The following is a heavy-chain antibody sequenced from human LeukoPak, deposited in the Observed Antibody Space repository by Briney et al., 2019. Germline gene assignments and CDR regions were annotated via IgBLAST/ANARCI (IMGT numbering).Heavy chain of an antibody. CDR1: GFTFSSYS. V-gene: IGHV3-21*01. CDR2: ISSSSPYI. J-gene: IGHJ4*02. Sequence: GGSLRLSCAASGFTFSSYSMNWGRQAPGKGLEWVSSISSSSPYIYYADSVKGRFTISRDNAKNSLYLQMNSLRAEDTAVYYCATRSPTLFYFDSWGQGTLVTVSS. CDR3: ATRSPTLFYFDS.